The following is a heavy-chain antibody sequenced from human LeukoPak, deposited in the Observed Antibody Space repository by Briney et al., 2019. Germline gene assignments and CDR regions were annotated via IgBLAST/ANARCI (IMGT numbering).Heavy chain of an antibody. V-gene: IGHV3-7*04. CDR3: ASEYCSGSSCYAYENNWFDP. Sequence: GGSLRLSCAASGFTFSSYWMGWVRPAPGKGLERVANIKTDGSEKYYVDSVQGRFTISRDNAKSSLYLQMNSLRAEDTAVYYCASEYCSGSSCYAYENNWFDPWGQGTLVTVSS. CDR2: IKTDGSEK. J-gene: IGHJ5*02. CDR1: GFTFSSYW. D-gene: IGHD2-15*01.